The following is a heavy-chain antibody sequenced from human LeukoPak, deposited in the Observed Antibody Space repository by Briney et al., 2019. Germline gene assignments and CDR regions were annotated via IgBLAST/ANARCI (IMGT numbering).Heavy chain of an antibody. Sequence: SETLSLTCTVSGGSISTYHWNWIRQPPGKGLEWIGETYFSGRSNYNYNPSLKGRVTISVGTYNNQFSLEMTSVTAADTAVYYCARDRQHTYGSVLDPWGRGTLVIVSS. CDR3: ARDRQHTYGSVLDP. D-gene: IGHD4-17*01. V-gene: IGHV4-59*01. J-gene: IGHJ5*02. CDR2: TYFSGRSNY. CDR1: GGSISTYH.